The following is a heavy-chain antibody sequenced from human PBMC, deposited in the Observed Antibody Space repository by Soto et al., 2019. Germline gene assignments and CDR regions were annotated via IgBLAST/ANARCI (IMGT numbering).Heavy chain of an antibody. D-gene: IGHD5-12*01. CDR1: GDSISAYS. Sequence: PSETLSLTCTVSGDSISAYSWSWLRQPPGKGLEWIGNIHYNGNTKYSPSLKSRVTMSVDTSKNQFSLKLISVTAADTAKYFCAREGNLGRWLQPLDFWGQGTLVTVS. V-gene: IGHV4-59*01. CDR3: AREGNLGRWLQPLDF. J-gene: IGHJ4*02. CDR2: IHYNGNT.